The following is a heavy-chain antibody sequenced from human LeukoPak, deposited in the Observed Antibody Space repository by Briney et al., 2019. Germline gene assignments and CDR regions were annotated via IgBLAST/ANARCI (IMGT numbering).Heavy chain of an antibody. Sequence: ASVKVSYKASGYTFTSYYMHWVRQAPGQGLEWMGIINPSGGSTSYAQKFQGRVTMTRDTSTSTVYMELSSLRSEDTAVYYCARDPVGYSSSPGFDYWGQGTLVTVSS. CDR3: ARDPVGYSSSPGFDY. CDR2: INPSGGST. CDR1: GYTFTSYY. D-gene: IGHD6-6*01. V-gene: IGHV1-46*01. J-gene: IGHJ4*02.